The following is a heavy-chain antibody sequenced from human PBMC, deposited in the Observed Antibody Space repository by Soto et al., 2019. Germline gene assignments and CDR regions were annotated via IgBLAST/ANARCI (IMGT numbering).Heavy chain of an antibody. CDR1: GFTFSSNT. D-gene: IGHD5-12*01. Sequence: QPGGSLRLSCAASGFTFSSNTMHWVRQAPGRGLQWVAVISYDGSRKYYVDSVEGRFTVSRDNNKKTVYLQMNSLRDEDTAVYYCAKDRGGYDFPGGLVDYWGQGALVTVSS. CDR3: AKDRGGYDFPGGLVDY. CDR2: ISYDGSRK. V-gene: IGHV3-30*18. J-gene: IGHJ4*02.